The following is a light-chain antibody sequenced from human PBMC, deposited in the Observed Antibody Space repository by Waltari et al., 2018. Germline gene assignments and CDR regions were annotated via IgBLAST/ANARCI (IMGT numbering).Light chain of an antibody. CDR3: PQRSAWPT. V-gene: IGKV3-11*01. Sequence: EIVLTQSPVTLSLSPGERASLSCMASQSVGSYLAWYQQRPLQPPRLLIYDASDWVTGFSDMFNGSGSGTDCTLTLSRIEPEDFAVYYCPQRSAWPTFGGGTKVEFK. CDR2: DAS. J-gene: IGKJ4*01. CDR1: QSVGSY.